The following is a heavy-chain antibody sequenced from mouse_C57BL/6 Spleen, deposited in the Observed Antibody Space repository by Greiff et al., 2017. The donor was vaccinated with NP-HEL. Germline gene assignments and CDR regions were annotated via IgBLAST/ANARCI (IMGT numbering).Heavy chain of an antibody. CDR2: IYPGDGDT. D-gene: IGHD1-1*01. J-gene: IGHJ2*01. V-gene: IGHV1-82*01. Sequence: QVQLLQSGPELVKPGASVKISCKASGYAFSSSWMNWVKQRPGKGLEWIGRIYPGDGDTNYNGKFKGKATLTADKSSSTAYMQLSSLTSEDSAVYFCARGFYYGSSYDYWGQGTTLTVSS. CDR3: ARGFYYGSSYDY. CDR1: GYAFSSSW.